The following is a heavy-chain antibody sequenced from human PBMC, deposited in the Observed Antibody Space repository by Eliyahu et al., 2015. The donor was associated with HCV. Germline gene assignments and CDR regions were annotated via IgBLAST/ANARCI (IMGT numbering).Heavy chain of an antibody. Sequence: EVQLLESGGGLVQPGGSLRXSCAASGFXFSNXAMXWVRQAPGKGLEWVSTISASGDSAFYADSVKGRFTFSRDNPKDTLYLQINSLRAEDTAVYYCAKGNYAEYRKGFDYWGQGTLVTVSS. V-gene: IGHV3-23*01. CDR2: ISASGDSA. CDR3: AKGNYAEYRKGFDY. D-gene: IGHD4-17*01. CDR1: GFXFSNXA. J-gene: IGHJ4*02.